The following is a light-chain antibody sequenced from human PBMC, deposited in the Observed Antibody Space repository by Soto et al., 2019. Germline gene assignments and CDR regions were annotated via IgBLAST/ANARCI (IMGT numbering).Light chain of an antibody. J-gene: IGKJ4*01. CDR3: QHRTTPFT. CDR2: DAS. CDR1: QSVSRY. V-gene: IGKV3-11*01. Sequence: EIVLTQSPATLSLSPGERATLSCRASQSVSRYLAWYQQKPGQAPRLLIYDASNRATGIPARFSGSASGTDFTLTISSLEPEDFAVYYCQHRTTPFTFGGGTNVQIK.